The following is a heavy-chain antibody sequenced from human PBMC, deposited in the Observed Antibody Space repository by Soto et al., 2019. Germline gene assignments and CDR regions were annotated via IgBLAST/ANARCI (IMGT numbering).Heavy chain of an antibody. D-gene: IGHD6-6*01. CDR1: GGSFSDTW. V-gene: IGHV4-34*01. CDR2: INHGGKT. Sequence: PSETLSLTCAVLGGSFSDTWWSWVRQPPGKGLEWIGEINHGGKTNYNPSLKSRLTISVDTSKNQFSLRLTSVTAADTAVYYCASARWNYWGQGTPVTVS. CDR3: ASARWNY. J-gene: IGHJ4*02.